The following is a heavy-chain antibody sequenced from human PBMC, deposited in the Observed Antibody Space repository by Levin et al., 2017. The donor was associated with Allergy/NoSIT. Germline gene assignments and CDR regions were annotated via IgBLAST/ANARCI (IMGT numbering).Heavy chain of an antibody. Sequence: SQTLSLTCTVSGGSISSYYWSWIRQPPGKGLEWIGYIYYSGSTNYNPSLKSRVTISVDTSKNQFSLKLSSVTAADTAVYYCARVAPPIAVAGRIWFDPWGQGTLVTVSS. CDR3: ARVAPPIAVAGRIWFDP. CDR1: GGSISSYY. J-gene: IGHJ5*02. V-gene: IGHV4-59*01. D-gene: IGHD6-19*01. CDR2: IYYSGST.